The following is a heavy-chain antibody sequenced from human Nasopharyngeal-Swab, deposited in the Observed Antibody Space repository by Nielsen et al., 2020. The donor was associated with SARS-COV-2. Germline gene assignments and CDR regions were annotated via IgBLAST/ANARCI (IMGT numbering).Heavy chain of an antibody. J-gene: IGHJ3*02. V-gene: IGHV3-48*04. D-gene: IGHD3-22*01. CDR3: ARVNLYYYDSSGYYSEAFDI. CDR2: ISSSSSTI. Sequence: WIRQPPGKGLEWVSYISSSSSTIYYADSVKGRFTTSRDNAKNSLYLQMNSLRAEDTAVYYCARVNLYYYDSSGYYSEAFDIWGQGTMVNVSS.